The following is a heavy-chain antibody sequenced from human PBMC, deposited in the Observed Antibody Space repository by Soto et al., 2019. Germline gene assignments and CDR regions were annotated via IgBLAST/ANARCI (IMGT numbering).Heavy chain of an antibody. CDR3: ARRGVSGAGSDGGDY. J-gene: IGHJ4*02. V-gene: IGHV1-18*01. CDR1: GYTFTNFG. CDR2: INGDNGNT. Sequence: QVQLVQSGGEVKMPGASVKVSCKASGYTFTNFGIIWVRQAPGQGLEWMGWINGDNGNTKYAQKVRGRGSTPTDTTATTAYMGLRSRRSDDTAVYYCARRGVSGAGSDGGDYWGQGTLVTVSS. D-gene: IGHD3-10*01.